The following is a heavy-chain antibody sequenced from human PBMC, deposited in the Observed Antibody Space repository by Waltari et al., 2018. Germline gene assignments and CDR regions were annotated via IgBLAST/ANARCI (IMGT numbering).Heavy chain of an antibody. CDR3: ASYDFDSRGYTYGMDV. CDR2: SRDKANSYTT. V-gene: IGHV3-72*01. J-gene: IGHJ6*02. D-gene: IGHD3-22*01. CDR1: RFSFSDHY. Sequence: EVQLVESGGGLVQPGGSLRLSCAASRFSFSDHYIDWVRQAPGKGLEWFGCSRDKANSYTTEFAASVKGRFTISRDDSKKSLYLQMDSLKTEDTAVYYCASYDFDSRGYTYGMDVWGQGTTVTVSS.